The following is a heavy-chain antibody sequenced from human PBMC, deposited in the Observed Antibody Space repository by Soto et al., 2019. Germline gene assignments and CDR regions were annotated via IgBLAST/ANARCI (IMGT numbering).Heavy chain of an antibody. CDR3: ATTVGAAYYFDF. CDR2: VYTSVST. Sequence: SETLSLTCTVSGDSMTKYYWSWIRQPAGKGLEWIGRVYTSVSTNYNPSLKSRVTMSIDTSNNHFSLTLKSVTAADTAVYYCATTVGAAYYFDFSGQGALVTVSS. J-gene: IGHJ4*02. CDR1: GDSMTKYY. V-gene: IGHV4-4*07. D-gene: IGHD1-26*01.